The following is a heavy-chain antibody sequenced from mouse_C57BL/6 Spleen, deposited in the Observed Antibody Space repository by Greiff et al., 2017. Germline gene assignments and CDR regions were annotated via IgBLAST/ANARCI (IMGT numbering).Heavy chain of an antibody. Sequence: ESGAELVRPGASVTLSCKASGYTFTDYEMHWVKQTPVHGLEWIGAIDPATGGTAYNQKFKGKAILTADNTSTTAYMALRSLTSEDSAVYYCTRAPQLGSGAMDYWGQGTSVTVSS. CDR2: IDPATGGT. J-gene: IGHJ4*01. D-gene: IGHD4-1*02. CDR1: GYTFTDYE. V-gene: IGHV1-15*01. CDR3: TRAPQLGSGAMDY.